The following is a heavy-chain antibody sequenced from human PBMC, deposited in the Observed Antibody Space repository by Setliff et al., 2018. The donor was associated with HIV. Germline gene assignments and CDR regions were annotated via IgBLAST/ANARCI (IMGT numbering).Heavy chain of an antibody. V-gene: IGHV4-39*01. CDR3: ARRTLITGYDY. Sequence: NPSETLSLTCTVSGGSISSSSYYWGWIRQPPGKGLEWIGSLYYSGTTYYNPSLKSRLTISVDTSKNQFSLKLSSVTAADTAVYYCARRTLITGYDYWGRGTLVTVSS. CDR2: LYYSGTT. CDR1: GGSISSSSYY. D-gene: IGHD3-16*01. J-gene: IGHJ4*02.